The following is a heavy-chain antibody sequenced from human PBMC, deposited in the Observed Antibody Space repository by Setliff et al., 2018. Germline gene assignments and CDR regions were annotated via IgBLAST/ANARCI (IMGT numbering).Heavy chain of an antibody. J-gene: IGHJ4*02. D-gene: IGHD2-15*01. CDR1: GFSLSTSGMC. V-gene: IGHV2-70*11. Sequence: SGPTLVNPTQTLTLTCTFSGFSLSTSGMCVSWIRQPPGKALEWLARIDWDDDKYYSTSLKTRLTISKDTSKIQVVLTMTNMDPVDTATYYCARIYCSGGSCYLDYWGQGTLVTVSS. CDR3: ARIYCSGGSCYLDY. CDR2: IDWDDDK.